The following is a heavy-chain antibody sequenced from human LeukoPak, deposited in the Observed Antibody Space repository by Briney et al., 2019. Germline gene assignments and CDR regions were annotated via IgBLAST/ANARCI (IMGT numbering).Heavy chain of an antibody. CDR1: GGTFSSYA. Sequence: ASVKVSCKASGGTFSSYAISWVRQAPGQGLEWMGGIIPIFGTANYAQKFQGRVTITADESTSTAYMELSSLRSEDTAVYYCARVDTAMDTSNYYYYGMDVWGQGTTVTVSS. CDR3: ARVDTAMDTSNYYYYGMDV. CDR2: IIPIFGTA. D-gene: IGHD5-18*01. J-gene: IGHJ6*02. V-gene: IGHV1-69*13.